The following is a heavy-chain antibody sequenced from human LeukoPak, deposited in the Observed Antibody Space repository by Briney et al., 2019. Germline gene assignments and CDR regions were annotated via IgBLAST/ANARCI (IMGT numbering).Heavy chain of an antibody. CDR1: GFSSDSLF. CDR2: IGGRGSEI. Sequence: GRSLRLSCVASGFSSDSLFINWVRQPPGKGLEWVASIGGRGSEISYLDSLKGRFTISRDNAKESVFLDLTSLRADDTAVYYCARGAFCRGYCAGRTDPDVWGKGTTVTVSS. V-gene: IGHV3-21*01. CDR3: ARGAFCRGYCAGRTDPDV. J-gene: IGHJ6*04. D-gene: IGHD2-8*02.